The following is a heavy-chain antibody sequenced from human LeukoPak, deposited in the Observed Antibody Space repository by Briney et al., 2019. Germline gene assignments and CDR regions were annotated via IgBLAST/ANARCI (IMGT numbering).Heavy chain of an antibody. D-gene: IGHD3-16*01. CDR1: GFTFDDYA. CDR2: ISGDGGRT. J-gene: IGHJ4*02. Sequence: GGSLRLSCAASGFTFDDYAMHWVRQAPGKGLEWVSLISGDGGRTYYADSVKGRFTISRDNSKNSLYLQMNSLRTEDTALYYCAKDIELVRSLLGGDDYWGQGTLVTVSS. V-gene: IGHV3-43*02. CDR3: AKDIELVRSLLGGDDY.